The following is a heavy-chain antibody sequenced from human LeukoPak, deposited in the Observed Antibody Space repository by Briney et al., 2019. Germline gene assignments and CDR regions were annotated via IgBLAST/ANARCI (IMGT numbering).Heavy chain of an antibody. CDR3: AKDLGDYDGDSDLNY. CDR1: GFTFSNYG. Sequence: GGSLRLSCAASGFTFSNYGMHWVRQAPGKGLEWVAVISYDGSNKYYADSVKGRFTISRDNSKNTLYLQMNSLRAEDTAVYYCAKDLGDYDGDSDLNYWGQGTLVTVSS. V-gene: IGHV3-30*18. D-gene: IGHD4-23*01. J-gene: IGHJ4*02. CDR2: ISYDGSNK.